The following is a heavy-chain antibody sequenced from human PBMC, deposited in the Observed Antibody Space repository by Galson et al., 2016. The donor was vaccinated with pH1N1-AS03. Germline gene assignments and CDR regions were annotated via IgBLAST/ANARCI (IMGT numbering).Heavy chain of an antibody. CDR2: FIPIFGTA. J-gene: IGHJ4*02. D-gene: IGHD3-22*01. Sequence: SVKVSCKASEGTFSNFGISWVRQAPGQGLEWMGGFIPIFGTANVAQKFQGRVTITADNLELSSLRSDDTAVYYFARDNYYDTGAFYGHFDFWGQGTLLVVSS. CDR3: ARDNYYDTGAFYGHFDF. V-gene: IGHV1-69*06. CDR1: EGTFSNFG.